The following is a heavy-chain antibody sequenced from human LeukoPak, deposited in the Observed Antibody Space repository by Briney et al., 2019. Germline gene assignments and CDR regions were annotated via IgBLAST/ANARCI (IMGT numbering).Heavy chain of an antibody. Sequence: GGSLRLSCAASGFTVSSNYMSWVRQAPGKGLEWVSIIYSGGTTYYADSVKGRFTISRDNSKNTLYLQMSSLRAEDTALYYCAKTRYGGSGNPYFFDYWGQGTLVTVSS. CDR2: IYSGGTT. J-gene: IGHJ4*02. CDR1: GFTVSSNY. D-gene: IGHD3-10*01. V-gene: IGHV3-53*01. CDR3: AKTRYGGSGNPYFFDY.